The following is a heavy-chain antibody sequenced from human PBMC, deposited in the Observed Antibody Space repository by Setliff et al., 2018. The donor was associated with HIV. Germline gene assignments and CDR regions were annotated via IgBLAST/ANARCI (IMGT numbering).Heavy chain of an antibody. CDR1: GGSFNDYY. V-gene: IGHV4-34*01. CDR2: VNHSGST. D-gene: IGHD1-1*01. Sequence: PSETLSLTCAVYGGSFNDYYWSWIRQPPGKGLEWIGEVNHSGSTSYNPSLESRVSISVDTSKNQFSLKLTSVTAADTAVYYCARERSLITVRRYFDNWGQGTLVTVSS. J-gene: IGHJ4*02. CDR3: ARERSLITVRRYFDN.